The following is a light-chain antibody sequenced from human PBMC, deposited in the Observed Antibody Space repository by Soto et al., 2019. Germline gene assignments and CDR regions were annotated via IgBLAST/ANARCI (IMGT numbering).Light chain of an antibody. Sequence: ESVLTQSPGTLSMSPGERATLSCRASQSVSSSYLAWYQQKPGQAPRLLIYGASSRATSIPDRFSGSGSRTDFTLTIRGLESKDFAAYYGQQYASSPFTFSPATKMDIK. J-gene: IGKJ3*01. CDR2: GAS. CDR3: QQYASSPFT. CDR1: QSVSSSY. V-gene: IGKV3-20*01.